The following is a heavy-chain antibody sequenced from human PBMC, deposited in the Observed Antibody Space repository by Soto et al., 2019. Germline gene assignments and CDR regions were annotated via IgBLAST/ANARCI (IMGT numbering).Heavy chain of an antibody. J-gene: IGHJ4*02. CDR3: AREIEQLVIQRFDY. D-gene: IGHD6-13*01. Sequence: QVQLVESGGGVVQPGRSLRLSCAASGFTFSSYAMHWVRQAPGKGLEWVAVISYDGSNKYYADSVKGRFTISRDNSKNTLYLQMNSLRAEDTAVYYCAREIEQLVIQRFDYWGQGTLVTVSS. V-gene: IGHV3-30-3*01. CDR1: GFTFSSYA. CDR2: ISYDGSNK.